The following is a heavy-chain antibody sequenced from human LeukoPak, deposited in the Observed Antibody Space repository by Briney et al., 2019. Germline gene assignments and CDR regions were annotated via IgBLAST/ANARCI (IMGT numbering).Heavy chain of an antibody. Sequence: SETLSLTCAVYGGSFSGYYWSWIRQPPGKGLEWIGEINHSGSTNYNPSLKSRVTISVDTSKNQFSLKLSSVTAADTAVYYCASGCSGGSCYSYYYYMDVWGKGTTVTISS. CDR1: GGSFSGYY. V-gene: IGHV4-34*01. J-gene: IGHJ6*03. CDR3: ASGCSGGSCYSYYYYMDV. D-gene: IGHD2-15*01. CDR2: INHSGST.